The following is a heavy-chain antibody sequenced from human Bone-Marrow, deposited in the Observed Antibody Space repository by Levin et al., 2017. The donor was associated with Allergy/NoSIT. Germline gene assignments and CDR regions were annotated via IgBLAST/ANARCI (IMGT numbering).Heavy chain of an antibody. V-gene: IGHV3-23*01. J-gene: IGHJ3*02. CDR2: ISGSGATT. CDR3: AKPSASVTGIDGAFDI. Sequence: PGGSLRLSCATSGFAFSTYAMNWVRQAPGKGLEWVSGISGSGATTHYADFVKGRFTISRDNSNNTLYLQMNSLRADDTALYYCAKPSASVTGIDGAFDIWGRGTTVTVS. D-gene: IGHD4-17*01. CDR1: GFAFSTYA.